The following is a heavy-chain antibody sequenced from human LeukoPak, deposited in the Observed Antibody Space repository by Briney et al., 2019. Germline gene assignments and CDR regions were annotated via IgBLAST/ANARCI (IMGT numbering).Heavy chain of an antibody. D-gene: IGHD3-10*01. CDR1: GYTFTSYG. CDR3: ARARGFGSGSEYYYYYYMDV. CDR2: ISAYNGNT. J-gene: IGHJ6*03. Sequence: GASVKVSCKASGYTFTSYGISWVRQAPGQGLEWMGWISAYNGNTNYAQKLQGRVTMTTDTSTSTAYMELRSLRSDDTAVYYCARARGFGSGSEYYYYYYMDVWGKGTTVTVSS. V-gene: IGHV1-18*01.